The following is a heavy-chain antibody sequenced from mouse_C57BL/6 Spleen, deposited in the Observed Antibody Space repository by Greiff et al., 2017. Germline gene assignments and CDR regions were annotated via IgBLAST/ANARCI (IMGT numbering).Heavy chain of an antibody. CDR3: ARVNTWVVPYFDH. V-gene: IGHV1-69*01. Sequence: VQLQQPGAELVMPGASVKLSCKASGYTFTSYWMHWVKQRPGQGLEWIGEIDPSDSYTNYNQKFKGKSTLTVDKSSSTAYMQLSSLTSEDSAVYYCARVNTWVVPYFDHWRQGPTRTVPS. CDR2: IDPSDSYT. D-gene: IGHD1-1*01. J-gene: IGHJ2*01. CDR1: GYTFTSYW.